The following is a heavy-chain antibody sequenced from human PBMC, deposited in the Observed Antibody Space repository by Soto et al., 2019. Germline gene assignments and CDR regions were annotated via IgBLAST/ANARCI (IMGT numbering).Heavy chain of an antibody. CDR1: GGSISSSSYY. D-gene: IGHD3-22*01. J-gene: IGHJ4*02. CDR2: IYYSGST. CDR3: ARQLGYYYDSSGYYPSDY. Sequence: TLSLTCTVSGGSISSSSYYWGWIRQPPGKGLEWIGSIYYSGSTYYNPSLKSRVTISVDTSKNQFSLKLSSVTAADTAVYYCARQLGYYYDSSGYYPSDYWGQGTLVTVSS. V-gene: IGHV4-39*01.